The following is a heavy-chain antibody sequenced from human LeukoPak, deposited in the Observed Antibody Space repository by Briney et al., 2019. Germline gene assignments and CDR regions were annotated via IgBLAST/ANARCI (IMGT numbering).Heavy chain of an antibody. D-gene: IGHD2-15*01. Sequence: SETLSLTCTVSGGSISSYYWSWIRQPPGKGLERIGYIYYSGSTNYNPSLKSRVTISVGTSKNQFSLKLSSVTAADTAVYYCARDGYCSGGTCYSERTFDQWGQGTLVTVSS. CDR1: GGSISSYY. CDR3: ARDGYCSGGTCYSERTFDQ. CDR2: IYYSGST. V-gene: IGHV4-59*01. J-gene: IGHJ4*02.